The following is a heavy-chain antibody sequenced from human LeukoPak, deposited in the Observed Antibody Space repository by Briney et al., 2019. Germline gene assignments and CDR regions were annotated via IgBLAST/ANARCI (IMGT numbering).Heavy chain of an antibody. CDR2: ISSSSSYI. Sequence: GGSLRLSCAASGFTFSSYSMNWVRQAPGKGLEWVSSISSSSSYIYYADSVKGRFTISRDNAKNSLYLQMNSLRAEDTAVYYCASNPGYSSYFDIWGQGTMVTVSS. V-gene: IGHV3-21*01. CDR1: GFTFSSYS. J-gene: IGHJ3*02. CDR3: ASNPGYSSYFDI. D-gene: IGHD6-19*01.